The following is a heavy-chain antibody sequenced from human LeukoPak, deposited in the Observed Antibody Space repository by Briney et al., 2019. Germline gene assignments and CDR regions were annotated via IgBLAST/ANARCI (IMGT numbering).Heavy chain of an antibody. CDR2: IYHSGST. CDR3: ARLPVVVTANWFDP. CDR1: GGSISSSNW. V-gene: IGHV4-4*02. J-gene: IGHJ5*02. D-gene: IGHD2-21*02. Sequence: SETLSLTCAVSGGSISSSNWWSWVRQPPGKGLEWIGEIYHSGSTNYNPSLKSRVTISVDKSKNQFSLKLSSVTAADTAVYYCARLPVVVTANWFDPWGQGTLVTVSS.